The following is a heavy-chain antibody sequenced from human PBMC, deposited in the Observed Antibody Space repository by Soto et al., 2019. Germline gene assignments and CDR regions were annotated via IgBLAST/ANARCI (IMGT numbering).Heavy chain of an antibody. CDR2: IYWNDDR. V-gene: IGHV2-5*01. J-gene: IGHJ6*02. CDR3: AHRPNWGINGLGA. Sequence: PTLVNPTQTLTLTCTLSGFSLNTGGGGVVWIRQPPGKALEWLALIYWNDDRRYSPSLKNRLTITKDPSRNQVVLTVTNVAPDDTGTYYCAHRPNWGINGLGAWGQGTTVTVSS. D-gene: IGHD7-27*01. CDR1: GFSLNTGGGG.